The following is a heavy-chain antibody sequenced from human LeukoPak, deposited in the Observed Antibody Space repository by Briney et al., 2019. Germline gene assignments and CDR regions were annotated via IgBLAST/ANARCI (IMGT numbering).Heavy chain of an antibody. Sequence: GASVKVSCKASGYTFTSYYMHWVRQAPGQGLEWMGWINPNSGGTNYAQKFQGRVTMTRDTSISTAYMELSRLRSDDTAVYYCARALNIVVVPAAPRGWFDPWGQGTLVTVSS. CDR1: GYTFTSYY. V-gene: IGHV1-2*02. CDR2: INPNSGGT. J-gene: IGHJ5*02. CDR3: ARALNIVVVPAAPRGWFDP. D-gene: IGHD2-2*01.